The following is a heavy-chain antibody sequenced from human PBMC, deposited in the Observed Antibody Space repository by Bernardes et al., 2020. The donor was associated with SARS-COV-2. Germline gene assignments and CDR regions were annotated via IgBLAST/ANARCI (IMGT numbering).Heavy chain of an antibody. Sequence: GGSLRLSCAASGVTFSSSCMSWVRQPPGKGLEWLANIKQDGSEKYYVESVKGRFTISRDNAKNSLYLQMNSLRAEDTAVYYCARVSGSSWYFDLWGRGTLVTVSS. CDR2: IKQDGSEK. J-gene: IGHJ2*01. CDR3: ARVSGSSWYFDL. V-gene: IGHV3-7*01. CDR1: GVTFSSSC. D-gene: IGHD6-13*01.